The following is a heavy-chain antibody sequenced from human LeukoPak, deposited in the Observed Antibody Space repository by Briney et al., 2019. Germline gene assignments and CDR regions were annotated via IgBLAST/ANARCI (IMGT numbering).Heavy chain of an antibody. J-gene: IGHJ4*02. CDR3: ARDKIEGTTKLDY. D-gene: IGHD1-1*01. CDR1: GFTFSSYW. V-gene: IGHV3-7*01. CDR2: IKQDESEK. Sequence: WGSLRLSCAASGFTFSSYWMSWVRQAPGKGLEWVANIKQDESEKYYVDSVKGRFTISRANAKNSLYLQMNSLRAEDTAVYYCARDKIEGTTKLDYWGQGILVTVSS.